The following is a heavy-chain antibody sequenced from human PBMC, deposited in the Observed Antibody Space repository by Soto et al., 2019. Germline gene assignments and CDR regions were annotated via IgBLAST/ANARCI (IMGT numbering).Heavy chain of an antibody. D-gene: IGHD1-1*01. CDR3: ARNDPPHGDFSNYFYF. CDR1: GYTFTTYW. J-gene: IGHJ4*02. V-gene: IGHV5-10-1*01. Sequence: PGESLKISCQGSGYTFTTYWISWVRQMPGKGLEWMGRIDPSDSYTNYSPSFRGLVTISADKSINTAYLQWSSLKASDTAMYYCARNDPPHGDFSNYFYFWGQGTLVTVSS. CDR2: IDPSDSYT.